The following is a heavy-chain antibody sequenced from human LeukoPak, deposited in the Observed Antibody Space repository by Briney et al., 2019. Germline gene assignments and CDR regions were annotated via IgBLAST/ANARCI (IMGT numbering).Heavy chain of an antibody. CDR3: ARDLSGSYMADY. J-gene: IGHJ4*02. CDR1: GFTFSSYS. D-gene: IGHD3-10*01. V-gene: IGHV3-23*01. CDR2: ISDSGRST. Sequence: GGSLRLSCAASGFTFSSYSMNWVRQAPGKGLEWVSAISDSGRSTYYADSVKGRFTISRDNSKNTLYLQMNSLRVEDTAVYYCARDLSGSYMADYWGQGTLVTVSS.